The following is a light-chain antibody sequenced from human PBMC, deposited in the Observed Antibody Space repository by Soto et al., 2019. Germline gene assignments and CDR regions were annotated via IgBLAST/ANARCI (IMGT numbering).Light chain of an antibody. CDR3: CSYAGNSEV. V-gene: IGLV2-23*02. Sequence: QSVLTQPASVSGSPGQSITIPCIGTSGDVGSYNLVSWYQQHPGKAPKLLIYEVTERPSGVSNRFSGSKSGSTASLTISGLQPDDEADYYCCSYAGNSEVFGTGTKV. J-gene: IGLJ1*01. CDR1: SGDVGSYNL. CDR2: EVT.